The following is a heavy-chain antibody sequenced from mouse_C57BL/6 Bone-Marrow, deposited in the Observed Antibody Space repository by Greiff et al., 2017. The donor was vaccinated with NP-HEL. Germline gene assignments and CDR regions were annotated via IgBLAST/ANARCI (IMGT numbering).Heavy chain of an antibody. J-gene: IGHJ2*01. CDR2: IRTGGGT. CDR3: AIFDYDDYFDY. D-gene: IGHD2-4*01. Sequence: QVQLKESGPGLVAPSQSLSITCTVSGFSLISYAISWVRQPPGKGLEWLGVIRTGGGTNYNSALKSRLSISKDNSKSQVFLKMNSLQTGDTARYYCAIFDYDDYFDYWGQGTTLTVSS. CDR1: GFSLISYA. V-gene: IGHV2-9-1*01.